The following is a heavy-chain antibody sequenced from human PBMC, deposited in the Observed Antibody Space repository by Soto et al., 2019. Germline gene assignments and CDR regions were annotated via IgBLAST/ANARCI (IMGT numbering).Heavy chain of an antibody. D-gene: IGHD3-3*01. CDR3: ARDPASGDFWSGPRSEDYYYYGMDV. V-gene: IGHV1-18*04. CDR1: GYTFTSYG. J-gene: IGHJ6*02. Sequence: ASVKVSCKASGYTFTSYGISWVRQAPGQGLEWMGWISAYNGNTNYAQKLQGRVTMTTDTSTSTAYMELRSLRSDDTAVYYRARDPASGDFWSGPRSEDYYYYGMDVWGQGTTVTVSS. CDR2: ISAYNGNT.